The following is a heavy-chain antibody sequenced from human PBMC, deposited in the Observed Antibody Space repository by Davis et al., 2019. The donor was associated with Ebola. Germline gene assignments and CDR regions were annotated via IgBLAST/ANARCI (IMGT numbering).Heavy chain of an antibody. V-gene: IGHV1-18*04. CDR1: GYTFTGYY. CDR2: ISAYNGNA. D-gene: IGHD3-22*01. Sequence: AASVKVSCKASGYTFTGYYMHWVRQAPGQGLEWMGWISAYNGNANYAQKLQGRVTMTTDTSTSTAYMELRSLRSDDTAVYYCARDRYYDSSGYYYYYGMDVWGQGTTVTVSS. CDR3: ARDRYYDSSGYYYYYGMDV. J-gene: IGHJ6*02.